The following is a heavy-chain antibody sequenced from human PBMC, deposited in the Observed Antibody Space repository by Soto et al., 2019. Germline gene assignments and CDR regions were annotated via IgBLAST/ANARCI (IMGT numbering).Heavy chain of an antibody. CDR1: GFTFSSYA. CDR2: ISGSGGST. V-gene: IGHV3-23*01. J-gene: IGHJ6*03. D-gene: IGHD3-3*01. CDR3: AKTSLLEWLLYYYYYYMDV. Sequence: HPGGSLRLSCAASGFTFSSYAMSWVRQAPGKGLEWVSAISGSGGSTYYADSVKGRFIISRDNSKNTLYLQMNSLRAEDTAVYYCAKTSLLEWLLYYYYYYMDVWGKGTTVTVSS.